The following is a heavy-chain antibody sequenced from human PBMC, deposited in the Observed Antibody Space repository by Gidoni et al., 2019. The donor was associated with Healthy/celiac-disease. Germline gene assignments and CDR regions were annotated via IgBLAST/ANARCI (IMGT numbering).Heavy chain of an antibody. J-gene: IGHJ4*02. V-gene: IGHV3-30*04. CDR2: ISYDGSNK. Sequence: QVQLVESGGGVAQPGRSLRLSCAASGFTFSSYAMHWVRQAPGKGLEWVAVISYDGSNKYYADSVKGRFTISRDNSKNTLYLQMNSLRAEDTAVYYCAGHRLGFDYWGQGTLVTVSS. D-gene: IGHD6-25*01. CDR1: GFTFSSYA. CDR3: AGHRLGFDY.